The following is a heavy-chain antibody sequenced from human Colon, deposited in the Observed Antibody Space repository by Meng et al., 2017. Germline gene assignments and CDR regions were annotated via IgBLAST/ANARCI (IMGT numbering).Heavy chain of an antibody. D-gene: IGHD6-13*01. Sequence: GESLKISCAASGFTFSSYEMNWVRQAPGKGLEWVAYIRSSGDTIYHADSLKGRFTISRDNAKNSLYLQMNNLGVEDTAVYYCARDLGQPLVDWYFDLWGHGTLVTVSS. CDR3: ARDLGQPLVDWYFDL. CDR2: IRSSGDTI. CDR1: GFTFSSYE. V-gene: IGHV3-48*03. J-gene: IGHJ2*01.